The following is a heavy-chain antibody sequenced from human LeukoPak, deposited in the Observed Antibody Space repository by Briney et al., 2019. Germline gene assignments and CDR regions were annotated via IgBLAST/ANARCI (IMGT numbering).Heavy chain of an antibody. V-gene: IGHV3-23*01. J-gene: IGHJ4*02. CDR2: LTGSGGSA. D-gene: IGHD1-26*01. CDR3: AKAVSTLIVGATNFDY. CDR1: GFTVSSNYA. Sequence: PGGSLRLSCAASGFTVSSNYAMTWVRQAPGKGLEWVSALTGSGGSAYYADSVKGRFTISRDNSENTLYLQMNSLRVEDTAVYYCAKAVSTLIVGATNFDYWGQGTLVTVSS.